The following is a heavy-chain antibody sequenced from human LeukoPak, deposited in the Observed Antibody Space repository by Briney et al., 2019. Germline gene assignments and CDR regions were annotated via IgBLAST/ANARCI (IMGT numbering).Heavy chain of an antibody. D-gene: IGHD6-6*01. J-gene: IGHJ3*02. Sequence: SETLSLTCTVSGGSISSYYWSWIRQPPGKGLEWIGYIYYSGSTNYNPSLKSRVTISVDTSKNQFSLKLSSVTAADTAVYYCARERIPYSSSPGAFDIWGQGTMVTVSP. CDR1: GGSISSYY. CDR3: ARERIPYSSSPGAFDI. V-gene: IGHV4-59*01. CDR2: IYYSGST.